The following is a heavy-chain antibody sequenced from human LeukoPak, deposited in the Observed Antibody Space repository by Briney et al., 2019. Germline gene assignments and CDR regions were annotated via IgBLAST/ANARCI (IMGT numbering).Heavy chain of an antibody. CDR3: ARDHGLSYYYDSSGHEALDV. D-gene: IGHD3-22*01. V-gene: IGHV4-38-2*02. Sequence: SETLSLTCTVSGYSISSGYYWGWIRQPPGKGLEWIGSIYHSGSTYYNPSLKSRVTISVDTSKNQFSLKLSSVTAADTAVYYCARDHGLSYYYDSSGHEALDVWGKGTTVTVSS. CDR2: IYHSGST. J-gene: IGHJ6*04. CDR1: GYSISSGYY.